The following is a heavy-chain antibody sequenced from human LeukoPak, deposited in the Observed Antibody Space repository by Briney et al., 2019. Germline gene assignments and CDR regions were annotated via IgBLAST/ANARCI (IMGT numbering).Heavy chain of an antibody. D-gene: IGHD3-10*01. CDR1: GFTFNDYY. J-gene: IGHJ4*02. V-gene: IGHV3-11*06. CDR2: ISSSGTYT. CDR3: GKAGGSYYGSGSDLIDS. Sequence: GGSLRLSRAASGFTFNDYYMNWIRQAPGKGLEWLSYISSSGTYTNYADSVRGRFTISRDNARNSVHLQMNNLRVEDTAVYYCGKAGGSYYGSGSDLIDSWGQGTLVTVSS.